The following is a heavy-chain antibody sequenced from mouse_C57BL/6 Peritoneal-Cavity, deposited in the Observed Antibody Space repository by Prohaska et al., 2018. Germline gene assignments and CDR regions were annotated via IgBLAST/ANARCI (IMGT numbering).Heavy chain of an antibody. D-gene: IGHD4-1*01. Sequence: QVQLQQPGAELVMPGASVKLSCKASGYTFTSYWMHWVKQRPGQGLELIGEIDPSDSYTNYNQKFKGKATLTVDKSSSTAYMQLSSLTSEDSAVYYCASWDYFDYWGQGTTLTVSS. V-gene: IGHV1-69*01. CDR2: IDPSDSYT. J-gene: IGHJ2*01. CDR1: GYTFTSYW. CDR3: ASWDYFDY.